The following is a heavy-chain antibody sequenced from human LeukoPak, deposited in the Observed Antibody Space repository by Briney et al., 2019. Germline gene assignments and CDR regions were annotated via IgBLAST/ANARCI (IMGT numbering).Heavy chain of an antibody. J-gene: IGHJ4*02. CDR1: GGSISSSSYY. Sequence: SQTLSLTCTVSGGSISSSSYYWGWIRQPPGTGLEWNGSIYYSGSTYYNPSLKSRVTISVDTSKNQFSLKLSSVTAADTAVYYCARYYYDSSGYRHWGQGTLVTVSS. CDR2: IYYSGST. V-gene: IGHV4-39*07. CDR3: ARYYYDSSGYRH. D-gene: IGHD3-22*01.